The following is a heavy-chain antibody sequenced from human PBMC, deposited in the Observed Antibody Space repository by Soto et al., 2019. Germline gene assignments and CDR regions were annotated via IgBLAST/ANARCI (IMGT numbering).Heavy chain of an antibody. D-gene: IGHD4-17*01. J-gene: IGHJ3*02. CDR3: ARDPIYGGNSGAFDI. Sequence: SVQVSFKASCYTFTSYGISWVRQAPGQGLEWMGWISAYNGNTNYAQKLQGRVTMTTDTSTSTAYMELRSLRSDDTAVYYCARDPIYGGNSGAFDIWGQGTMVTVSS. CDR2: ISAYNGNT. CDR1: CYTFTSYG. V-gene: IGHV1-18*01.